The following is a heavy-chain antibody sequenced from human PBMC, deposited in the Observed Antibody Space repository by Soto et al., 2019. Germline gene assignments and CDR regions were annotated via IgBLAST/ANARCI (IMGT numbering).Heavy chain of an antibody. CDR1: GGSISSGDYY. V-gene: IGHV4-30-4*01. Sequence: QVQLQESGPGLVKPSQTLSLTCTVSGGSISSGDYYWSWIRQPPGKGLGWIGYIYYSGSTYYNPSLKSRVTLSVDTSKNQFSLKLSSVTAADTAVYYCARGWTTVTTFGYWGQGTLVTVSS. J-gene: IGHJ4*02. D-gene: IGHD4-17*01. CDR3: ARGWTTVTTFGY. CDR2: IYYSGST.